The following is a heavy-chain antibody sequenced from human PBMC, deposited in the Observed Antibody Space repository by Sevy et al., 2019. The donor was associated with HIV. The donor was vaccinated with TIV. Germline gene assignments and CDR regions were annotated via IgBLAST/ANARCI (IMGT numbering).Heavy chain of an antibody. D-gene: IGHD6-13*01. J-gene: IGHJ4*02. V-gene: IGHV3-23*01. CDR1: GFTFSSYA. CDR3: AKSGYRAAVGTD. CDR2: ITGSGNNT. Sequence: GGSLRLSCAASGFTFSSYAMSWVRQAPGKGLRWVSTITGSGNNTYYADSVKGRFTNSRDNSKNIVYLQINSLRAEDTAVYYCAKSGYRAAVGTDWGQGTLVTVSS.